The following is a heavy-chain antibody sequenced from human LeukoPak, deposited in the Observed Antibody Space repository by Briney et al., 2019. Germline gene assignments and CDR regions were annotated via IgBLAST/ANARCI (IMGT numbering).Heavy chain of an antibody. D-gene: IGHD6-19*01. CDR1: GFTFSRYY. J-gene: IGHJ4*02. CDR2: IKQDGSEK. CDR3: ARSITVAGTLDYFDY. Sequence: GGSLRLSCAASGFTFSRYYMSWVRQAPGEGLEWLANIKQDGSEKYYVDSVKGRFTISRDNAKNSLYLQMNSLGAEDTAVYYCARSITVAGTLDYFDYWGQGTLVTVSS. V-gene: IGHV3-7*03.